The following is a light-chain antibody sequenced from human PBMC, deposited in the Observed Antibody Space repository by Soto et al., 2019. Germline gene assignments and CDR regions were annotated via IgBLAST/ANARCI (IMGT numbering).Light chain of an antibody. Sequence: DIQMTQSPTSLSASVGDRVTITCRASQGIRNFVAWYQQKPGKAPKLLIYAASTLQSGVPSRFGGSGSGSDFTLTINSLQPEAVATSSCQKYSSVPAFGPGTKVEIK. CDR3: QKYSSVPA. J-gene: IGKJ3*01. CDR2: AAS. V-gene: IGKV1-27*01. CDR1: QGIRNF.